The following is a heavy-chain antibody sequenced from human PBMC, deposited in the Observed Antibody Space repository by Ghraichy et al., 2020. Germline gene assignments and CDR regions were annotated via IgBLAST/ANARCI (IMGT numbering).Heavy chain of an antibody. Sequence: GGSLRLSCAASGFTFSSYGMHWVRQAPGKGLEWVAVISYDGSNKYYADSVKGRFTISRDNSKNTLYLQMNSLRAEDTAVYYCAKDRRVAAMPGPFDYWGQGTLVTVSS. CDR3: AKDRRVAAMPGPFDY. CDR2: ISYDGSNK. CDR1: GFTFSSYG. J-gene: IGHJ4*02. D-gene: IGHD5-12*01. V-gene: IGHV3-30*18.